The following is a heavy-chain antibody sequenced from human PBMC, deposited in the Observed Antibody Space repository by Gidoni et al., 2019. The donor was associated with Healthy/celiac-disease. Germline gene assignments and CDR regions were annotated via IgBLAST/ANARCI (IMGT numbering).Heavy chain of an antibody. CDR2: INHSGST. V-gene: IGHV4-34*01. D-gene: IGHD5-12*01. Sequence: QVQLQQWGAGLSKPSETLSLPCAVYGGSFSGYYWSWIRQPPGKGLEWIGEINHSGSTNYNPSLKSRVTISVDTSKNQFSLKLSSVTAADTAVYYCARSPRPKWLRSSYFDYWGQGTLVTVSS. J-gene: IGHJ4*02. CDR3: ARSPRPKWLRSSYFDY. CDR1: GGSFSGYY.